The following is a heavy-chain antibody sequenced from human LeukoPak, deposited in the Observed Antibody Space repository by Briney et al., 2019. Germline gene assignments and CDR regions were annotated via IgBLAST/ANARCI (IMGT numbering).Heavy chain of an antibody. J-gene: IGHJ6*03. CDR2: IGTASDT. CDR1: GFTFSSYA. Sequence: QPGGSLRLSCAASGFTFSSYAMSWVRQAPGKGLEWVSTIGTASDTYYPGSVEGRFTLSRDNAKNSLYLQMNSLTAGDTAVYYCARGPPRGKYYYMDVWGKGTTVTVSS. V-gene: IGHV3-13*01. D-gene: IGHD1-1*01. CDR3: ARGPPRGKYYYMDV.